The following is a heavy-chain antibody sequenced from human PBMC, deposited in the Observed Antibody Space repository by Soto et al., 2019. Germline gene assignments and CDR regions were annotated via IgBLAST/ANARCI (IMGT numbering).Heavy chain of an antibody. Sequence: QEQLVESGGGVVQPGRSLRLSCTASGFTFRSHAMHWVRQAPGKGLEWVAVISYDGRNNYYADSVKGRFTISRYNSKNTLYLQVNSLRTEDTAVYYCARDRAGDILAISLAATPYFDSWGQGTLVTVSS. J-gene: IGHJ4*02. V-gene: IGHV3-30*01. CDR3: ARDRAGDILAISLAATPYFDS. CDR2: ISYDGRNN. D-gene: IGHD2-15*01. CDR1: GFTFRSHA.